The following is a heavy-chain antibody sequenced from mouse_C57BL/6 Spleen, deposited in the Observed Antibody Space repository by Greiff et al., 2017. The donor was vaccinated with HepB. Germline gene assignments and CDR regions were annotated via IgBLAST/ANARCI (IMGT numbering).Heavy chain of an antibody. CDR1: GFSLTSYA. V-gene: IGHV2-9-1*01. Sequence: VKLMESGPGLVAPSQSLSITCTVSGFSLTSYAISWVRQPPGKGLEWLGVIWTGGGTNYNSALKSRLSISKDNSKSQVFLKMNSLQTDDTARYYCARIEGYDYLAWFAYWGQGTLVTVSA. J-gene: IGHJ3*01. CDR3: ARIEGYDYLAWFAY. CDR2: IWTGGGT. D-gene: IGHD2-4*01.